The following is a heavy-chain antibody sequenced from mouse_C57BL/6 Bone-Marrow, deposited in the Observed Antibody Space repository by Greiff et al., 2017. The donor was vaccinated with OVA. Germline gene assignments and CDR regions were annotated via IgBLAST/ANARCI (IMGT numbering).Heavy chain of an antibody. Sequence: VQLQQPGAELVMPGASVKLSCKASGYTFTSYWMHWVKQRPGQGLEWIGEIDPSDSYTNYNQKFKGKSTLTVDKSSRTANRQRSSLTSEDSAVYYWARERIYYGNYNYFDYWGQGTTLTVSS. J-gene: IGHJ2*01. CDR3: ARERIYYGNYNYFDY. V-gene: IGHV1-69*01. D-gene: IGHD2-1*01. CDR2: IDPSDSYT. CDR1: GYTFTSYW.